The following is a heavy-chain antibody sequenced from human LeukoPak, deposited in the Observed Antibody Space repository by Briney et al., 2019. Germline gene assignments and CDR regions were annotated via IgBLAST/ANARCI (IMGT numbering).Heavy chain of an antibody. Sequence: GGSLRLSCAASGSTFSSYWMNWVRQAPGKGLMWVSRIDSDGSTTSYADSVKGRFTISRDNAKNTLYLQMNSLRAEDTAVYYCARDPSDWNGYFDYWGQGTLVTVSS. CDR2: IDSDGSTT. CDR3: ARDPSDWNGYFDY. V-gene: IGHV3-74*01. CDR1: GSTFSSYW. J-gene: IGHJ4*02. D-gene: IGHD1-1*01.